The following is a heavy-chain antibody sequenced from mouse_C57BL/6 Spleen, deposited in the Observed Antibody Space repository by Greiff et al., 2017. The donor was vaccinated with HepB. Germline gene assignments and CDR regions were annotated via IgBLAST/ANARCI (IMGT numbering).Heavy chain of an antibody. CDR1: GYAFSSSW. J-gene: IGHJ4*01. V-gene: IGHV1-82*01. CDR2: IYPGDGDT. D-gene: IGHD1-1*01. Sequence: QVQLQQSGPELVKPGASVKISCKASGYAFSSSWMNWVKQRPGKGLEWIGRIYPGDGDTNYNGKFKGKATLTADKSSSTAYMQLSSLTSEDSAVYFCARDYVNYAMDYWGQGTSVTVSS. CDR3: ARDYVNYAMDY.